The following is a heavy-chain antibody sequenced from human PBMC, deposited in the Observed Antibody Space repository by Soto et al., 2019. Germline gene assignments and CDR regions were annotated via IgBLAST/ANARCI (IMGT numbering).Heavy chain of an antibody. J-gene: IGHJ6*02. Sequence: EVQLVESGGGLIQPGGSLRVSCAASEFTVSSNYMTWVRQAPGKGLEWVSVIDTAGRANYAASVKGRFTNSRDNSKNTLYLQMNSLRVEDTAVYYCARGATYYDFWSGHYTSYTYYGMDVWGQGTTVTVS. CDR2: IDTAGRA. CDR1: EFTVSSNY. V-gene: IGHV3-53*01. D-gene: IGHD3-3*01. CDR3: ARGATYYDFWSGHYTSYTYYGMDV.